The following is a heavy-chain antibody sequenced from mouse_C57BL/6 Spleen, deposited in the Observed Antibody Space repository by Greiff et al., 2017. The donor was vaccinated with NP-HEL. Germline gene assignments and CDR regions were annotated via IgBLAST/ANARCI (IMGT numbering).Heavy chain of an antibody. CDR2: IYPGGGYT. J-gene: IGHJ4*01. CDR3: ARVITRAMDD. Sequence: QVQLKQSGAELVRPGTSVKMSCKASGYTFTNYWIGWAKQRPGHGLEWIGDIYPGGGYTNYNEKFKGKATLTADKSSSTAYMQVSSLTSEDSAIYYCARVITRAMDDWGQGTSVTVSS. V-gene: IGHV1-63*01. D-gene: IGHD2-4*01. CDR1: GYTFTNYW.